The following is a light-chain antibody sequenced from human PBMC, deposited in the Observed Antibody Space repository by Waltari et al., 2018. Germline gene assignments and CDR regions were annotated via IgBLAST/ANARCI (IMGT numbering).Light chain of an antibody. CDR2: AAS. V-gene: IGKV1-39*01. CDR3: QQSYSTLYT. J-gene: IGKJ2*01. CDR1: QSISSY. Sequence: DLQMTQSPSSLSASVGDSVTITCRASQSISSYLNWYQQKPGKAPKLLIYAASSLQSGVPSRFSGSGSGTDFTLTISSLQPEDFATYDCQQSYSTLYTFGQGTKLEIK.